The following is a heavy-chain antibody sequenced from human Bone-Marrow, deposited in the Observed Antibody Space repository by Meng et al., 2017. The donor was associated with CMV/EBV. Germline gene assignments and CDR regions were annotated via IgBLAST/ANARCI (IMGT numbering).Heavy chain of an antibody. D-gene: IGHD3-22*01. Sequence: ASVKVSCKASGYTFTSYGISWVRQAPGQGLEWMGWIHPTSGGTNYAQNFQGRVTMTRDTSISTAYMELNRLTSDDTAMYYCTRISSDYQYFDYWGQGTPVTIAS. V-gene: IGHV1-2*02. CDR2: IHPTSGGT. CDR1: GYTFTSYG. CDR3: TRISSDYQYFDY. J-gene: IGHJ4*02.